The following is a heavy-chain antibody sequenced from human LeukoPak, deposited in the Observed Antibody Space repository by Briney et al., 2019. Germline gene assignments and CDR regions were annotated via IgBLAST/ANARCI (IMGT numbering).Heavy chain of an antibody. CDR1: GFTFSSYA. Sequence: GGSLRLSCAASGFTFSSYAMSWVRQAPGKGLEWVSAISGSGGSTYYADSVKGRFTISRDNSKNTLYLQMNSLRDEDTAVYYCAGGYYDSRTFDIWGQGTMVTVSS. CDR2: ISGSGGST. CDR3: AGGYYDSRTFDI. V-gene: IGHV3-23*01. D-gene: IGHD3-22*01. J-gene: IGHJ3*02.